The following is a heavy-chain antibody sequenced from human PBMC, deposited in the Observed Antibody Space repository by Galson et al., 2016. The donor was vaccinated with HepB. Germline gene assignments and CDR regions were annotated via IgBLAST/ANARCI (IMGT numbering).Heavy chain of an antibody. Sequence: SLRLSCAASRFTFSSYAMHWVRQAPGKGLEWVAVISYDGGNEYYADSVKGRFTSSRDNSKNTLYLQMNSLRAEDTAVYYCARTLDTYDCTGQSCYFVYWGQGTLGTVSS. CDR3: ARTLDTYDCTGQSCYFVY. J-gene: IGHJ4*02. V-gene: IGHV3-30*04. CDR1: RFTFSSYA. CDR2: ISYDGGNE. D-gene: IGHD2-8*02.